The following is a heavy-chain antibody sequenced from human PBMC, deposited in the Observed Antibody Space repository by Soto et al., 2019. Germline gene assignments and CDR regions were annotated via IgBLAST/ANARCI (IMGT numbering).Heavy chain of an antibody. Sequence: ASVKVSCKASGYTFTSYGISWVRQAPGQGLEWMGWISAYNGNTNYAQKLQGRVTMTTDTSTSTAYMELRSMRSDDTAVYYCARERKEDGYYDFWIGYYAFDIWGQGTMVTVSS. CDR3: ARERKEDGYYDFWIGYYAFDI. J-gene: IGHJ3*02. V-gene: IGHV1-18*01. CDR2: ISAYNGNT. CDR1: GYTFTSYG. D-gene: IGHD3-3*01.